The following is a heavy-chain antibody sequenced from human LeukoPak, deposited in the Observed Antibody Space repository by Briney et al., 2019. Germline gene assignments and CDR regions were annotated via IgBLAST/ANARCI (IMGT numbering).Heavy chain of an antibody. V-gene: IGHV4-39*07. CDR3: ARETFSSSVFNY. CDR1: CVPLSSCTYY. J-gene: IGHJ4*02. CDR2: IYYSGST. D-gene: IGHD6-6*01. Sequence: SETLSLTCTVSCVPLSSCTYYWRWPRQPRGKGREWIGSIYYSGSTYYNPALKSRVTISVGTSKNQFSLKLSSVAAGDTAVYYCARETFSSSVFNYWGQGTLVTVSS.